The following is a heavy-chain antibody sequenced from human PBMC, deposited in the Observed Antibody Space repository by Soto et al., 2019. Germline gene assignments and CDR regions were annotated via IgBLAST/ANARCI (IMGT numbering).Heavy chain of an antibody. CDR2: ISSGNSYI. CDR1: GFTFSSYS. J-gene: IGHJ4*02. V-gene: IGHV3-21*01. D-gene: IGHD3-9*01. Sequence: GGSLRLSCAVSGFTFSSYSMNWVRQAPGKGLEWVSSISSGNSYIYYADSVRGRFTVSRDNAKSSLYLQMNSLRAEDTAVYYCATQMDYNILTGYRPFDYWGQGTLVTVSS. CDR3: ATQMDYNILTGYRPFDY.